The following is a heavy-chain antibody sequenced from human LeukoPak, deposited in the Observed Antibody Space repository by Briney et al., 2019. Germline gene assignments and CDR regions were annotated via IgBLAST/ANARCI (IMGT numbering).Heavy chain of an antibody. D-gene: IGHD2-2*01. V-gene: IGHV3-11*01. J-gene: IGHJ6*03. Sequence: GGSLRLSCAASGFTFSDYYMSWIRQAPGKGLEWVSYISSSGSTIYYADSVKGRFTISRDNSKNTLYLQMNSLRAEDTAVYYCAKDGPDPARKDIVVVPAAAARYYYYYMDVWGKGTTVTVSS. CDR2: ISSSGSTI. CDR1: GFTFSDYY. CDR3: AKDGPDPARKDIVVVPAAAARYYYYYMDV.